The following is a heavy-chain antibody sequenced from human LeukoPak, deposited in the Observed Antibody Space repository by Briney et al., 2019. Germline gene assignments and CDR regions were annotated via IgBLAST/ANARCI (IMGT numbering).Heavy chain of an antibody. V-gene: IGHV3-30-3*01. Sequence: GGSLRLSCAASGFTFSSYAMHWVRQAPGKGLEWVAVISYDGSNKYYADSVKGRFTISRDNSKNTLYLQMNSLRADDTAVYYCASSPPTGITVSYFDYWGQGTLVTVSS. CDR2: ISYDGSNK. CDR1: GFTFSSYA. D-gene: IGHD4-17*01. CDR3: ASSPPTGITVSYFDY. J-gene: IGHJ4*02.